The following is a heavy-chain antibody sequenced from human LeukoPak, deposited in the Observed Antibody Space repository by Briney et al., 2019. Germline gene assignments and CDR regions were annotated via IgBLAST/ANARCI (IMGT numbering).Heavy chain of an antibody. CDR1: GGSISSYY. CDR3: ARAGGLDYYDSSGYPD. Sequence: SETLSLTCTVSGGSISSYYWSWIRQPPGKGPEWIGYIYYSGSTNYNPSLKSRVTISVDTSKNQFSLKLSSVTAADTAVYYCARAGGLDYYDSSGYPDWGQGTLVTVSS. D-gene: IGHD3-22*01. V-gene: IGHV4-59*01. J-gene: IGHJ4*02. CDR2: IYYSGST.